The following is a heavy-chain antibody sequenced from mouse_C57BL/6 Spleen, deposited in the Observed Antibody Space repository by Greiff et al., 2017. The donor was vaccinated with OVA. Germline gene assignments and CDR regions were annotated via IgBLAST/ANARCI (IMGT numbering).Heavy chain of an antibody. D-gene: IGHD1-1*02. V-gene: IGHV3-6*01. J-gene: IGHJ3*01. CDR1: GYSITSGYY. CDR2: ISYDGSN. Sequence: EVKLVESGPGLVKPSQSLSLTCSVTGYSITSGYYWNWIRQFPGNKLEWMGYISYDGSNNYNPSLKNRISITRDTSKNQFFLKLNSVTTEDTATYYCARETIRRFAYWGQGTLVTVSA. CDR3: ARETIRRFAY.